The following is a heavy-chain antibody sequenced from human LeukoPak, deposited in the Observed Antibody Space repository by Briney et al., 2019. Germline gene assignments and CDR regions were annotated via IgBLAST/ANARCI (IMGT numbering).Heavy chain of an antibody. D-gene: IGHD4-17*01. CDR1: GFTFTSVW. J-gene: IGHJ4*02. CDR2: ISTDGAVT. CDR3: ARDRTTVTLFDN. Sequence: GGSPRLSCAASGFTFTSVWMHWFRQAPGRGLVWISRISTDGAVTGYADSVKGRFTISRDNAKNTLYLQMNSLRAEDTAVYYCARDRTTVTLFDNWGQGALVTVSS. V-gene: IGHV3-74*01.